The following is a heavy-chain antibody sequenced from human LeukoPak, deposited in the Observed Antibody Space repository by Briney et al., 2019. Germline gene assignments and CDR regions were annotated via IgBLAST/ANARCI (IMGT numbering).Heavy chain of an antibody. J-gene: IGHJ4*02. CDR1: GGSISSYY. V-gene: IGHV4-34*01. D-gene: IGHD2-2*03. CDR2: INHSGST. CDR3: ARAGYWRAEVY. Sequence: SETLSLPCTVSGGSISSYYWSWIRQPPGKGLEWIGEINHSGSTNYNPSLKGRVTISVDTSKNQFSLKLSSVTAADTAVYYCARAGYWRAEVYWGQGTLVTVSS.